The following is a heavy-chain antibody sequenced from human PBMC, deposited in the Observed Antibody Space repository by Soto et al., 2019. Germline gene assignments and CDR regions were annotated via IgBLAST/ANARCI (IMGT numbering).Heavy chain of an antibody. V-gene: IGHV3-9*01. CDR3: AVWVSGYFQH. J-gene: IGHJ1*01. D-gene: IGHD3-16*01. CDR2: ISWNSGSI. CDR1: GFPFDDYA. Sequence: EVQLVESGGGLVQPGRSLRLSCAASGFPFDDYAMHWVRQAPGKGLEWVSGISWNSGSIGYADSVKGRFTISRDNAKNYLYLQMNSLRAEDTALYYCAVWVSGYFQHWGQGTLVTVCS.